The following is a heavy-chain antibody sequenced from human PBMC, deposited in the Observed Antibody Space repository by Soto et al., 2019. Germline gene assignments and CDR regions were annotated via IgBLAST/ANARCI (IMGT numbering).Heavy chain of an antibody. CDR1: GGTFSSYA. CDR2: IVVGSGNT. D-gene: IGHD2-2*01. J-gene: IGHJ3*02. CDR3: AALRGHEDCSSTSCPVDAFDI. Sequence: GASVKVSCKASGGTFSSYAISWVRQAPGQGLEWIGWIVVGSGNTNYAQKFQERVTITRDMFTSTAYMELSSLRSEDTAVYYCAALRGHEDCSSTSCPVDAFDIWGQGTMVTVSS. V-gene: IGHV1-58*02.